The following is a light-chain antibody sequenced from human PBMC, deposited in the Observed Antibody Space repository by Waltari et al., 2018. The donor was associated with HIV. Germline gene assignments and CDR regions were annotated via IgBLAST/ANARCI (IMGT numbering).Light chain of an antibody. V-gene: IGKV1-39*01. CDR2: VAS. CDR3: QQSYSAPPVYT. J-gene: IGKJ2*01. Sequence: DIQMTQSPSSLSASVGDRVTITCRASQSIIRYLNWYQQSPGQAPKVLISVASNLQSGVPSRFSGSGSGTHFTLTINSLQPEDFATYYCQQSYSAPPVYTFGQGTKLEIK. CDR1: QSIIRY.